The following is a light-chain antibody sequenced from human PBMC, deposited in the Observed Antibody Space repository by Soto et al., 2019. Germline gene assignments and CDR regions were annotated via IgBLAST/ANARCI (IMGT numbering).Light chain of an antibody. CDR3: QQYGSSPGT. V-gene: IGKV3-20*01. Sequence: ENLFTQSPGPPSFSPGGRATPSCRASQSVSSSYLAWYQQKPGQAPRLLIYGASSRATGIPDRFSGSGSGTDFTLTISRLEPEDFAVYYCQQYGSSPGTFGQGTRLEIK. CDR1: QSVSSSY. J-gene: IGKJ5*01. CDR2: GAS.